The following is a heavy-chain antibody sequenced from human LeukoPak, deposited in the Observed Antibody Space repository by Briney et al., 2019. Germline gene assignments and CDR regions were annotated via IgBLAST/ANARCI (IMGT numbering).Heavy chain of an antibody. CDR3: GRDLNWGAFDI. J-gene: IGHJ3*02. D-gene: IGHD7-27*01. Sequence: GGSLRLSCAASDFSFITYAMSWVRQAPGKGLEWVSTISGGGDATYYADSVRGRFTISRDNSRSMVWLQMNSLTPEDTAMYYCGRDLNWGAFDIRGLGTLVTVSS. CDR1: DFSFITYA. V-gene: IGHV3-23*01. CDR2: ISGGGDAT.